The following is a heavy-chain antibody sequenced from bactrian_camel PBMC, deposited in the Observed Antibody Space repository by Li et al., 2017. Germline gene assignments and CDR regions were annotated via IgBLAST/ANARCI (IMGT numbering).Heavy chain of an antibody. D-gene: IGHD2*01. CDR1: GETSTRSY. J-gene: IGHJ4*01. Sequence: VQLVESGGGTVQAGGSLRLSCEASGETSTRSYMVWFRQAPGKEREGVAVIDTGEEDTYYANSVKGRFTISQDDARNTVFLEMNSLKPEDTAMYYCAASSRPIWSGHLNRANYYYWGQGTQVTVS. CDR2: IDTGEEDT. V-gene: IGHV3S40*01. CDR3: AASSRPIWSGHLNRANYYY.